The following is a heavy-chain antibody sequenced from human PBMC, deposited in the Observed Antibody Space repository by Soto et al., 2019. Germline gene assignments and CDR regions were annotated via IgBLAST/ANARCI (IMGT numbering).Heavy chain of an antibody. CDR3: ARDRGTYYDYVWGSYASNWFGP. CDR2: LYTSGST. V-gene: IGHV4-4*07. Sequence: SETLSLTCTVSGGSISSYYWSWIRQPAGKGLEWIGRLYTSGSTNYNPSLKSRVTMSVDTSKNQFSLKLSSVTAADTAVYYCARDRGTYYDYVWGSYASNWFGPWGQGTLVTVSS. D-gene: IGHD3-16*01. CDR1: GGSISSYY. J-gene: IGHJ5*02.